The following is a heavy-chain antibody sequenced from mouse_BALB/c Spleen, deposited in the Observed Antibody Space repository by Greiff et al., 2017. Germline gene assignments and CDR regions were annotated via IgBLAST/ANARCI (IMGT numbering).Heavy chain of an antibody. CDR3: AREEDYYGSTG. D-gene: IGHD1-1*01. CDR1: GYSITSDYA. CDR2: ISYSGST. J-gene: IGHJ1*01. V-gene: IGHV3-2*02. Sequence: EVQLQQSGPGLVKPSQSLSLTCTVTGYSITSDYAWNWIRQFPGNKLEWMGYISYSGSTSYNPSLKSRISITRDTSKNQFFLQLNSVTTEDTATYYCAREEDYYGSTGWGAGTTVTVSS.